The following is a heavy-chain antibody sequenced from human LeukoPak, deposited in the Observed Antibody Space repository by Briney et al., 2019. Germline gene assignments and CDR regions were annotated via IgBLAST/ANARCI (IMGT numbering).Heavy chain of an antibody. V-gene: IGHV1-18*01. CDR1: GYSFTSYG. J-gene: IGHJ4*02. Sequence: ASVKVSCKASGYSFTSYGISWVRQAPGQGLEWMGWISAYNGNTNYAQKLQGRVTMTTDTSTSTAYMELRSLRSDDTAVYYCARDLRRGGPTIFGVVLIDYWGQGTLVTVSS. D-gene: IGHD3-3*01. CDR3: ARDLRRGGPTIFGVVLIDY. CDR2: ISAYNGNT.